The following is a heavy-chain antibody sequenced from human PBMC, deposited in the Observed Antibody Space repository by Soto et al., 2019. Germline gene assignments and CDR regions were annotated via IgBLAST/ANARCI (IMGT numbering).Heavy chain of an antibody. D-gene: IGHD6-13*01. J-gene: IGHJ5*02. CDR2: ISGSGGST. CDR1: GFTFSSYA. Sequence: GGSLRLSCAASGFTFSSYAMSWVRQAPGKGLEWVSAISGSGGSTYYADSVKGRFTISRDNSKNTLYLQMNSLRAEDTAVYYCVTWTNLAAAGLTSRKKPVNCGFDPWGQGTLVTVSS. CDR3: VTWTNLAAAGLTSRKKPVNCGFDP. V-gene: IGHV3-23*01.